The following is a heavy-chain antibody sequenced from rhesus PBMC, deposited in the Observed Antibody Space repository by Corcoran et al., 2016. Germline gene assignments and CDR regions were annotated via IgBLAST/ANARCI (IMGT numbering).Heavy chain of an antibody. CDR2: IYGSGSST. V-gene: IGHV4-169*01. CDR1: GGSISSSY. Sequence: QLQLQESGPGLVKPSATLSVTCAVSGGSISSSYWSWIRQAPGKGLEWIGYIYGSGSSTNDNPSLKGRGTLTVDTSKNQVSLKLSSVTAADAAVYYCARGSGALLDSWGQGVVVTVSS. D-gene: IGHD6-13*01. J-gene: IGHJ6*01. CDR3: ARGSGALLDS.